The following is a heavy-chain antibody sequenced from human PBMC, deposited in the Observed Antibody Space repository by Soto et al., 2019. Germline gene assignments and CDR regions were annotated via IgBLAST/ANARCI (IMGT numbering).Heavy chain of an antibody. CDR3: AKDVPYCCSTSCHGGGCYFDY. J-gene: IGHJ4*02. CDR1: GFTFSSYA. D-gene: IGHD2-2*01. V-gene: IGHV3-23*01. Sequence: GGSLRLSCAASGFTFSSYAMSWVRQAPGKGLEWVSAISSSGSSTYYADSVKGRFTISRDNSKNTLYLQMNSLRAEDTAVYYCAKDVPYCCSTSCHGGGCYFDYWGQETLVTVSS. CDR2: ISSSGSST.